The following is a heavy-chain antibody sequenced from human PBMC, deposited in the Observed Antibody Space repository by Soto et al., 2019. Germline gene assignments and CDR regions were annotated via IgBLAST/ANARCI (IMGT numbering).Heavy chain of an antibody. J-gene: IGHJ4*02. V-gene: IGHV4-34*01. Sequence: SETLSLTCAVYGGSFSGYYWSWIRQPPGKGLEWIGEINHSGSTNYNPSLKSRVTISVDTSKNQFSLKLSSVTAADTAVYYCARGVEGVSAAAGKVYFDYWGQGTLVTVSS. CDR3: ARGVEGVSAAAGKVYFDY. CDR2: INHSGST. D-gene: IGHD6-13*01. CDR1: GGSFSGYY.